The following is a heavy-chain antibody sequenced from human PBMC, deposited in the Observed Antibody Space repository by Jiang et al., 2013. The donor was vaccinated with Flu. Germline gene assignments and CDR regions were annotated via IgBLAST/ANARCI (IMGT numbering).Heavy chain of an antibody. J-gene: IGHJ4*02. CDR1: GDSVSTNSAA. D-gene: IGHD4/OR15-4a*01. Sequence: QTLSLTCAISGDSVSTNSAAWNWIRQSPSRGLEWLGRTYYRSKWYIDYAESVKSRITINPDTSKNQFSLQLNSVTPEDTAVYYCARYYDATGGYLDYWGQGTLVTVSS. CDR3: ARYYDATGGYLDY. V-gene: IGHV6-1*01. CDR2: TYYRSKWYI.